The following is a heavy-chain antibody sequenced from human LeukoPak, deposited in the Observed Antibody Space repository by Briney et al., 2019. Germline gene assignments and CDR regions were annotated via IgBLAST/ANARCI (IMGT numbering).Heavy chain of an antibody. V-gene: IGHV3-30*01. J-gene: IGHJ6*03. CDR1: GFTFSSYA. D-gene: IGHD6-6*01. CDR2: ISYDGSNK. Sequence: PGRSLRLSCAASGFTFSSYAMHWVRQAPGKGLEWVAVISYDGSNKYYADSVKGRFTISRDNSKNTLYLQMNSLRAEDTAVYYCARGSSSSGYYYYYYMDVWGKGTTVTDSS. CDR3: ARGSSSSGYYYYYYMDV.